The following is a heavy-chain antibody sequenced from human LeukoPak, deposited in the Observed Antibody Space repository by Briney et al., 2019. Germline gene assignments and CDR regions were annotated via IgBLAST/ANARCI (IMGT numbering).Heavy chain of an antibody. D-gene: IGHD2-2*01. CDR1: GFTFSDAW. Sequence: PGGSLRLSCVASGFTFSDAWMSWVRQAPGKGLEWVARIRSRTEGGAADYAAPVKGRFTISRDDSENTLSLQMNSLRAEDTAVYYCAKDRLREYQLLNWFDPWGQGTLVTVSS. CDR3: AKDRLREYQLLNWFDP. V-gene: IGHV3-15*01. J-gene: IGHJ5*02. CDR2: IRSRTEGGAA.